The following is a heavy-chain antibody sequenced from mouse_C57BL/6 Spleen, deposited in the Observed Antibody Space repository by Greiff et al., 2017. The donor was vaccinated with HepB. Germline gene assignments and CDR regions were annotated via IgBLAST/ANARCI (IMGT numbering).Heavy chain of an antibody. Sequence: EVQLQQSGPELVKPGASVKISCKASGYSFTGYYMNWVKQSPEKSLEWIGEINPSTGGTTYNQKFKAKATLTVDKSSSTAYMQLKSLTSEDSAVYYCASRPYGSSYFDYWGQGTTLTVSS. CDR3: ASRPYGSSYFDY. CDR1: GYSFTGYY. V-gene: IGHV1-42*01. D-gene: IGHD1-1*01. J-gene: IGHJ2*01. CDR2: INPSTGGT.